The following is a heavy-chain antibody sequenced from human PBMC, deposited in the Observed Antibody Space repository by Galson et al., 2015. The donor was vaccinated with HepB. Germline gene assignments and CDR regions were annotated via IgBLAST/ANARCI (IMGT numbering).Heavy chain of an antibody. CDR1: GGTFSSYA. CDR2: IIPIFGTA. CDR3: ARDNGVYYYDSSGFGY. V-gene: IGHV1-69*13. Sequence: SVKVSCKASGGTFSSYAISWVRQAPGQGLEWMGGIIPIFGTANYAQKFQGRVTITADESTSTAYMELSSLRSEDTAVYYCARDNGVYYYDSSGFGYWGQGTLVTVSS. D-gene: IGHD3-22*01. J-gene: IGHJ4*02.